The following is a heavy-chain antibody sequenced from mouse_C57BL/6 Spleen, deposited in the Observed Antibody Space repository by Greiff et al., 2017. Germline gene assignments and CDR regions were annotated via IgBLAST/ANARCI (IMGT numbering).Heavy chain of an antibody. J-gene: IGHJ4*01. Sequence: EVKLMESGGGLVKPGGSLKLSCAASGFTFSSYTMSWVRQTPEKRLEWVATISGGGGNTYYPDSVKGRFTISRDKAKNTLYLQMSSLRSEDTALYYCARHASFITTVDYAMDYWGQGTSVTVSS. CDR2: ISGGGGNT. CDR1: GFTFSSYT. D-gene: IGHD1-1*01. V-gene: IGHV5-9*01. CDR3: ARHASFITTVDYAMDY.